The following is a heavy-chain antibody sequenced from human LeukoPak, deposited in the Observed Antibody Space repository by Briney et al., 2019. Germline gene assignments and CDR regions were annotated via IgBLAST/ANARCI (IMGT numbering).Heavy chain of an antibody. CDR2: ISSSSYI. J-gene: IGHJ4*02. Sequence: GGSLRLSCAASGFTFSSYSMNWVRQAPGKGLEWVSSISSSSYIYYADSVKGRFTISRDMAKNSVNLQMNGLRAEDTAVYYCARDIAAAGLFFDSWGQGTLVTVSS. CDR3: ARDIAAAGLFFDS. D-gene: IGHD6-13*01. V-gene: IGHV3-21*01. CDR1: GFTFSSYS.